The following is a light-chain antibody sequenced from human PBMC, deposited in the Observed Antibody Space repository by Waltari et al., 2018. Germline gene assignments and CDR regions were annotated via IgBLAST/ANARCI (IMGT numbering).Light chain of an antibody. CDR3: SSYTPSATLL. Sequence: QSALTPHPSVSGPPGQSVTISCRGTSSYVGTYNRGSWYQQPPGTAPILIIFEVSSRPSGVPDRFSGSKSGSTASLTISGLQAEDEGDYYCSSYTPSATLLFGGGTKLTVL. J-gene: IGLJ2*01. V-gene: IGLV2-18*02. CDR1: SSYVGTYNR. CDR2: EVS.